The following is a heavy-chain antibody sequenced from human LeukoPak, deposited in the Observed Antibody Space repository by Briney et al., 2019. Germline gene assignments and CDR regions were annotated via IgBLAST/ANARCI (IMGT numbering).Heavy chain of an antibody. CDR1: GFTLSSYA. V-gene: IGHV3-23*01. J-gene: IGHJ4*02. Sequence: GGSLRLYCAAPGFTLSSYAMSWVRQAPGKGLEWVSAISGSGGSTYYADSVKGRFTISRDNSKNTLYLQMNSLRAEDTAVYYCAKDFLPTMVRGVIISGSDYWGQGTLVTVSS. CDR3: AKDFLPTMVRGVIISGSDY. D-gene: IGHD3-10*01. CDR2: ISGSGGST.